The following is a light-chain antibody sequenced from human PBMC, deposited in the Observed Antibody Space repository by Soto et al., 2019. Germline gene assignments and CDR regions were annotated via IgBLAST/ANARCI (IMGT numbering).Light chain of an antibody. Sequence: DIQLTQSPSFLSASVGDRVTITCRASQGISSYLAWYQQKAGKAPKLLIYTASTLQSGVPSRFSGSGSGTEFPLTISSLQPEDFATYYCQQLNSYLITFGQGTRLEIK. CDR1: QGISSY. J-gene: IGKJ5*01. CDR3: QQLNSYLIT. CDR2: TAS. V-gene: IGKV1-9*01.